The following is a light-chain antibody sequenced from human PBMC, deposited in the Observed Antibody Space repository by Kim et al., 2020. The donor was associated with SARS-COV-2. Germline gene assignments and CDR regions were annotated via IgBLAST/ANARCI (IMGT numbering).Light chain of an antibody. J-gene: IGLJ2*01. CDR3: QVWDTSSDTVV. CDR2: HDK. V-gene: IGLV3-21*04. CDR1: NFDSIS. Sequence: APRKTATFTGGGKNFDSISVHWYQQEPGQAPLLAMYHDKDRPSGISERFSGSSSDTTATLTITRVEDGDEADYYCQVWDTSSDTVVFGGGTKLTVL.